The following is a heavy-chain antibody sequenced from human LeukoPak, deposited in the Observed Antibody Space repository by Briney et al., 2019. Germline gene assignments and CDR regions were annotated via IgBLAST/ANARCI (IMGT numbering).Heavy chain of an antibody. J-gene: IGHJ4*02. CDR2: IHPGDSDT. D-gene: IGHD5-18*01. V-gene: IGHV5-51*01. CDR3: ARSYTLMAFFDY. Sequence: GESLKISCKGSGYSFTTFWIGWVRQMPGKGLEWMGIIHPGDSDTTYSPSFQRQITISVDKSISTAYLQWSSLKASDTAIYYCARSYTLMAFFDYWGQGTLVTVSS. CDR1: GYSFTTFW.